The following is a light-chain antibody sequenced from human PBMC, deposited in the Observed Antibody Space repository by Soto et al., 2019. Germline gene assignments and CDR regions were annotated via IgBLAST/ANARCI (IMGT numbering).Light chain of an antibody. CDR2: MGS. J-gene: IGKJ1*01. CDR3: MQALQTPRT. Sequence: DIVMTHAPLSLPVTPWEASSISCXSIXSLLHKNGNNYFNWYLQKPGQSPQLLIYMGSKRASGVPDRFSGSGSGTYFTLKISRVEAEDAGVYYCMQALQTPRTFGQGTKVDIK. CDR1: XSLLHKNGNNY. V-gene: IGKV2-28*01.